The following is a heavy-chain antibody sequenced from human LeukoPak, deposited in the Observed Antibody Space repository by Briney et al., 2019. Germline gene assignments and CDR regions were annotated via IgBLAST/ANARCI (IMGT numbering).Heavy chain of an antibody. J-gene: IGHJ4*02. V-gene: IGHV1-46*03. CDR2: INPSGGST. D-gene: IGHD5-18*01. CDR1: GYTFTSYY. Sequence: VASVKVSCKASGYTFTSYYMHWVRQAPGQGLEWMGIINPSGGSTSYAQKFQGRVTMPRDTSTSTVYMELSSLRSEDTAVYYCARETSNTAMLNWGQGTLVTVSS. CDR3: ARETSNTAMLN.